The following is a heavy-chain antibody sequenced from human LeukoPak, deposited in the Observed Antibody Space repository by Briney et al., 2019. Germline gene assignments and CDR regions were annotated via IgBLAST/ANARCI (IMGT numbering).Heavy chain of an antibody. CDR1: GFTFSSYS. J-gene: IGHJ3*02. D-gene: IGHD1-26*01. Sequence: GGSLRLSCAASGFTFSSYSMNWVRQAPGKGLEWVSYIRSSSSTIYYADSVKGRFTISTDNANNSLYLQMNSLRAEDTAVYYCAKDLRSSGSPRAFHIWGQGTVVTVSS. CDR2: IRSSSSTI. CDR3: AKDLRSSGSPRAFHI. V-gene: IGHV3-48*01.